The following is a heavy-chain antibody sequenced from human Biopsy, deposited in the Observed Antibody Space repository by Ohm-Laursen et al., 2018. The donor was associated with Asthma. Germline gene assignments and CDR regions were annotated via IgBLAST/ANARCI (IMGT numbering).Heavy chain of an antibody. CDR1: GFTFGDYA. J-gene: IGHJ4*02. D-gene: IGHD2-8*01. CDR3: TTDALLYSSADY. V-gene: IGHV3-15*01. Sequence: SLRLSCTASGFTFGDYAMSWVRQAPGKGLEWVGRIKSKTDGGTTDYAAPVKGRFTISRDDSKNTLYLQMNSLKTEDTAVYYCTTDALLYSSADYWGQGTLVTVSS. CDR2: IKSKTDGGTT.